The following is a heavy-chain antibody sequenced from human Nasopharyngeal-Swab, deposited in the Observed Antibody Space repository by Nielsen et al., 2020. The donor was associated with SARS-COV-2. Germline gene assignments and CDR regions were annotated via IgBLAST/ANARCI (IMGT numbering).Heavy chain of an antibody. CDR3: ATWGIGYGENAHATFDS. CDR2: IIVNLGRP. J-gene: IGHJ4*02. Sequence: SVKVSCKVSGGTFSKYAISGVRQAPEQGLEWRGGIIVNLGRPKYAQKFKDSVIINADESTGTAYMELSSLRSEDTAVYYCATWGIGYGENAHATFDSWGQGTQVTVSS. D-gene: IGHD4-17*01. CDR1: GGTFSKYA. V-gene: IGHV1-69*10.